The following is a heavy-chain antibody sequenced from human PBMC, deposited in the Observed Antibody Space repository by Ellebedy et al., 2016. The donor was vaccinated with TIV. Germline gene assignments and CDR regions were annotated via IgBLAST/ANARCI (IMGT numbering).Heavy chain of an antibody. V-gene: IGHV3-23*01. J-gene: IGHJ4*02. CDR3: AKDRTPGDGYWVFDY. CDR1: GFTFSSYA. Sequence: GESLKISCAASGFTFSSYAASWVRQAPGKGLEWVAGLNANGVVIAYADSVKGRSTISRDNSKNTLYLQMNSLRAEDTAVYFCAKDRTPGDGYWVFDYWGQGTLVTVSS. CDR2: LNANGVVI. D-gene: IGHD5-18*01.